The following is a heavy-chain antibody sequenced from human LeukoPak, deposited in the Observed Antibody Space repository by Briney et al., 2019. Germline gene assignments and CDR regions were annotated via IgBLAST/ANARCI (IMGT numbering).Heavy chain of an antibody. CDR2: INHSGST. Sequence: SETLSLTCAVYGGSFSGYYWSWIRQPLGKGLEWIGEINHSGSTNYNPSLKSRVTISVDTSKNQFSLKLSSVTAADTAVYYCARLTGAAAGTYYYYYMDVWGKGTTVTVSS. CDR1: GGSFSGYY. CDR3: ARLTGAAAGTYYYYYMDV. V-gene: IGHV4-34*01. J-gene: IGHJ6*03. D-gene: IGHD6-13*01.